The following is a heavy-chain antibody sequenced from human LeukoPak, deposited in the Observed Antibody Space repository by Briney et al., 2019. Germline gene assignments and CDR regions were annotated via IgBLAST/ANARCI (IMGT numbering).Heavy chain of an antibody. CDR1: GGSISSYY. CDR3: ARSRDGYPHFDY. V-gene: IGHV4-59*01. CDR2: IYYSGST. Sequence: SETLSLTCTVSGGSISSYYWSWIRQPPGKGLGWIGYIYYSGSTNYNPSLKSRVTISVDTSKNQFSLKLSSVTAADTAVYYCARSRDGYPHFDYWGQGTLVTVSS. D-gene: IGHD5-24*01. J-gene: IGHJ4*02.